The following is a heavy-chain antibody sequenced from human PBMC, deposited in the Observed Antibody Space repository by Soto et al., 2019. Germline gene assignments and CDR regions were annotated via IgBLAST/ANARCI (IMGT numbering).Heavy chain of an antibody. CDR1: GFDVTTNC. CDR2: VCTGGAT. J-gene: IGHJ4*02. Sequence: GGSLRLSCVGSGFDVTTNCMRWVRQAPGKGLECVSIVCTGGATHYADSVKGRFTMSRDSSKNTVHLQMNNVRAEDTAVYYCVRDKRTISGIFPGYWGQGTQVTVSS. D-gene: IGHD1-1*01. CDR3: VRDKRTISGIFPGY. V-gene: IGHV3-53*01.